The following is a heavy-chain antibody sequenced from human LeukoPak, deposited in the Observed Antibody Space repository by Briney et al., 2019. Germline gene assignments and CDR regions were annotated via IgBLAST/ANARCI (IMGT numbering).Heavy chain of an antibody. D-gene: IGHD3-10*01. CDR3: ARGGGSGVVTMVQGVTLFDY. CDR1: GGSFSGYY. J-gene: IGHJ4*02. CDR2: INHSGST. Sequence: SETLSLTCAVYGGSFSGYYWSWIRQPPGKGLEWIGEINHSGSTNYNPSLKSRVTISVDTSKNQFSLKLSSVTAADTAVYYCARGGGSGVVTMVQGVTLFDYWGQGTLVTVSS. V-gene: IGHV4-34*01.